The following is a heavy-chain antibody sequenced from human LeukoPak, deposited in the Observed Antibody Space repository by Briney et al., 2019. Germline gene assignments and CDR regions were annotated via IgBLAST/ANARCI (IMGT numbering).Heavy chain of an antibody. V-gene: IGHV3-23*01. J-gene: IGHJ4*02. D-gene: IGHD2-15*01. CDR3: ARGLVAKGTRPHY. CDR1: GFTFSSYG. Sequence: PGGSLRLSCAASGFTFSSYGLSWVRQTQGKGLEWVSAIRGGGDSKHYADSVRGRFTISRDNSRNTMYLQMAGLRAEDTAVYYCARGLVAKGTRPHYWGQGTLVSVAT. CDR2: IRGGGDSK.